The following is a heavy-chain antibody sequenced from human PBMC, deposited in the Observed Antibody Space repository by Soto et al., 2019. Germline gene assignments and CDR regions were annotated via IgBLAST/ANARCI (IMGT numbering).Heavy chain of an antibody. CDR3: ARKDDYGDYTLSYFDY. D-gene: IGHD4-17*01. V-gene: IGHV3-11*01. CDR2: ISSSGSTI. CDR1: GFTFSDYY. Sequence: QVQLVESGGGLVKPGGSPRLSCAASGFTFSDYYMSWIRQAPGKGLEWVSYISSSGSTIYYADSVKGRFTISRDNAKNSLYLQMNSLRAEDTAVYYCARKDDYGDYTLSYFDYWGQGTLVTVSS. J-gene: IGHJ4*02.